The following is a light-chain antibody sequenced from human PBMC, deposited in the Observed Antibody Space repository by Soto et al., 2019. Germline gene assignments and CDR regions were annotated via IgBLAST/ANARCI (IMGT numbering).Light chain of an antibody. J-gene: IGLJ2*01. V-gene: IGLV4-69*01. CDR3: QTWGTGIQI. CDR1: SGHSSYA. Sequence: QPVLTQSPSASASLGASVKLTCTLSSGHSSYAIAWHQQQPEKGPRYLINLNSDGSHSTGDGIPDRFSGSSSGAERYLTISSLQSEDEADYYCQTWGTGIQIFGGGTKLTVL. CDR2: LNSDGSH.